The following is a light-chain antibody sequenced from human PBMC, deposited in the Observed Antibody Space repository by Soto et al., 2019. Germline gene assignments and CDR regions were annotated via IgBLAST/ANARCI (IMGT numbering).Light chain of an antibody. CDR2: GAS. J-gene: IGKJ2*01. V-gene: IGKV3-20*01. Sequence: EIVLTQSPGTLSLSPGERATLSCRASQSVSSSYLAWYQQKPGQAPMLLIYGASSRSTGILYRFSGSVSGTDFTLTISNLEPEDFAVYYGEKYGSSAYIIGNGPQMEIK. CDR3: EKYGSSAYI. CDR1: QSVSSSY.